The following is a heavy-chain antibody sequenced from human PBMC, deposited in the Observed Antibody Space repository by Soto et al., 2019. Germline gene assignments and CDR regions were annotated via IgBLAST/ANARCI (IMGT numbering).Heavy chain of an antibody. CDR3: ARDRIMYSKFPETFDS. CDR1: GFPFGAYS. J-gene: IGHJ4*02. Sequence: GGSLRLSCAASGFPFGAYSMNWVRQAPGKGLEWISYISSSGSTIYYADSVKGRFTISRDRAKTSLYLHMSSLRDEDTAVYYCARDRIMYSKFPETFDSCGQGTLVTVSS. V-gene: IGHV3-48*02. D-gene: IGHD2-8*01. CDR2: ISSSGSTI.